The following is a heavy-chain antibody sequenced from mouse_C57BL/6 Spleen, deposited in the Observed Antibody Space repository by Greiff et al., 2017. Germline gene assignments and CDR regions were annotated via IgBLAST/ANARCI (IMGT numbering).Heavy chain of an antibody. CDR3: AIVFFTTVVATGYFDV. CDR1: GFTFSSYA. Sequence: EVQLVESGGGLVKPGGSLKLSCAASGFTFSSYAMSWVRQTPEKRLEWVATISDGGSYTNYPDNVKGRFTISRDNAKNTLYLQMSHLKSEDTAMYYCAIVFFTTVVATGYFDVWGTGTTVTVSS. V-gene: IGHV5-4*01. J-gene: IGHJ1*03. D-gene: IGHD1-1*01. CDR2: ISDGGSYT.